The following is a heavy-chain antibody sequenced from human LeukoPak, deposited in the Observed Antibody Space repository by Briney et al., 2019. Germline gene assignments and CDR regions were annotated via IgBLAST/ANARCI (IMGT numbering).Heavy chain of an antibody. CDR2: ISWNSGSI. Sequence: PGRSLRLSCAASGFTFDDYAMPWVRQAPGKGLEWDSGISWNSGSIGYADSVNGRFTISRDNAKISLYLQMNSLRAEDTAVYYCARYKMVMPTYYYGSGSGDFDYWGQGTLVTVSS. J-gene: IGHJ4*02. V-gene: IGHV3-9*01. CDR1: GFTFDDYA. CDR3: ARYKMVMPTYYYGSGSGDFDY. D-gene: IGHD3-10*01.